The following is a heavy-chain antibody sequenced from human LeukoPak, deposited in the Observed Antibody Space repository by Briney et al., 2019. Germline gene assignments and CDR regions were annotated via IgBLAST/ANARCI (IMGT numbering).Heavy chain of an antibody. CDR3: ARPRGYDGSGYYYDY. J-gene: IGHJ4*02. V-gene: IGHV5-51*01. Sequence: GESLKISCKGSGYSFTSYWIGWVRQLPGKGLEWMGIIYPGDSDTRYSPSFQGQVTISADKSVTTAYLQWSSLKASDTAMYYCARPRGYDGSGYYYDYWGQGTLVTVSS. CDR2: IYPGDSDT. D-gene: IGHD3-22*01. CDR1: GYSFTSYW.